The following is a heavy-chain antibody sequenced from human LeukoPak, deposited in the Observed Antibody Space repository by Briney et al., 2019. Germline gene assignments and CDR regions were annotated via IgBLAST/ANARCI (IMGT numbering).Heavy chain of an antibody. V-gene: IGHV3-23*01. J-gene: IGHJ4*02. Sequence: GGSLRLSCAASRFTFSSYAMSWVRQAPGKGLEWASAISGRAGTTYYADSVKGRFTISRDNSKNTLYLQMNSLRAEDTAVYYCLTVRKYLRVGWNSNFDYWGQGTLVTVSS. D-gene: IGHD1-7*01. CDR1: RFTFSSYA. CDR2: ISGRAGTT. CDR3: LTVRKYLRVGWNSNFDY.